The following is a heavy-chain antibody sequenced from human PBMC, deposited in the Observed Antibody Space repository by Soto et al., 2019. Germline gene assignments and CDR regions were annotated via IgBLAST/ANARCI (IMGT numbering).Heavy chain of an antibody. D-gene: IGHD3-16*02. Sequence: GGSLRLSCAASGFIFSNYAMHWVRQVPGRGLEYVSAISGNGGRTYYGSSVKGRFTISRDNSKNTLYLQMNSLRAEDTAVYYCAKTKMITFGGVIAENWFDPWGQGTLVTVSS. CDR2: ISGNGGRT. CDR1: GFIFSNYA. CDR3: AKTKMITFGGVIAENWFDP. J-gene: IGHJ5*02. V-gene: IGHV3-23*01.